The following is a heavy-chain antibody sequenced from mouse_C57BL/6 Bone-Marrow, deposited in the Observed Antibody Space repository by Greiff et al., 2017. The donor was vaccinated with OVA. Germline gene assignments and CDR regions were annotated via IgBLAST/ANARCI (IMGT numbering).Heavy chain of an antibody. V-gene: IGHV14-4*01. Sequence: VQLQQSGAELVRPGASVKLSCTASGFNIKDDYMHWVKQRPEQGLEWIGWIDPENGDTEYASKFQGKATITADTSSNTAYLQLSSLTSEDTAVYYCTTLPYGSSYGYFDVWGTGTTVTVSS. J-gene: IGHJ1*03. CDR1: GFNIKDDY. CDR2: IDPENGDT. D-gene: IGHD1-1*01. CDR3: TTLPYGSSYGYFDV.